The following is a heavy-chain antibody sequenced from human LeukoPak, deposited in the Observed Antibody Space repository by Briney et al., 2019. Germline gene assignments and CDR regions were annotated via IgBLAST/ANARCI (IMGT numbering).Heavy chain of an antibody. CDR3: ARARLNYYDSSGPNDY. V-gene: IGHV1-8*01. D-gene: IGHD3-22*01. CDR1: GYTFTSYD. CDR2: MNPNSGNT. J-gene: IGHJ4*02. Sequence: GASVKVSCKASGYTFTSYDINWVRQATGQGLEWMGWMNPNSGNTGYAQKFQGRVTMTRNTSISTAYMELSSLRYEDTAVYYCARARLNYYDSSGPNDYWGQGTLVTVSS.